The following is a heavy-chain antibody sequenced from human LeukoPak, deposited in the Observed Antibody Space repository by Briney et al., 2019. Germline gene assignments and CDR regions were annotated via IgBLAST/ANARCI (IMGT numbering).Heavy chain of an antibody. D-gene: IGHD3-10*01. V-gene: IGHV1-8*01. CDR3: ARGGDGSGTQNYYYYMDV. CDR2: MNPNSGNT. J-gene: IGHJ6*03. CDR1: GYTFTSYD. Sequence: ASVKVSCKASGYTFTSYDINWVRQATGQGLEWMGWMNPNSGNTGYAQKFQGRVTMTRNTSISTAYMELSSLRSEDTAVYYCARGGDGSGTQNYYYYMDVWGKGTTVTVSS.